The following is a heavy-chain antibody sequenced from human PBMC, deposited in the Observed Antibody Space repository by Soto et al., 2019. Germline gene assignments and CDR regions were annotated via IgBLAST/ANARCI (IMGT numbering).Heavy chain of an antibody. J-gene: IGHJ1*01. CDR3: AKGDSSGPGPNNFQH. CDR2: ISGSGGST. CDR1: GFTFSSYA. V-gene: IGHV3-23*01. Sequence: EVQLLESGGGLVQPGGSLRLSCAASGFTFSSYAMSWVRQAPGKGLEWVSAISGSGGSTYYADSVKGRFTISRDNSKNPMYLQMNSLRAEDTAVYYCAKGDSSGPGPNNFQHLGQGTLVTVSS. D-gene: IGHD6-19*01.